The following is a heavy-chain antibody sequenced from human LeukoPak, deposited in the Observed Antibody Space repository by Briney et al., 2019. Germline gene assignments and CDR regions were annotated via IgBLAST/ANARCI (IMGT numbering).Heavy chain of an antibody. D-gene: IGHD6-6*01. V-gene: IGHV3-48*04. CDR2: ISSSSSTI. CDR1: GFTFSSYS. CDR3: ARSSSLYSYYYYYYMDV. J-gene: IGHJ6*03. Sequence: GGYLRLSCAASGFTFSSYSMNWVRQAPGKGLEWVSYISSSSSTIYYADSVKGRFAISRDNAKNSLYLQMNSLRAEDTAVYYCARSSSLYSYYYYYYMDVWGKGTTVTVSS.